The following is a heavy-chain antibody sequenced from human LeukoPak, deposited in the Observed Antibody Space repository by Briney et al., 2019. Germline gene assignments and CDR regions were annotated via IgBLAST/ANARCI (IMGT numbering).Heavy chain of an antibody. D-gene: IGHD3-10*01. V-gene: IGHV3-23*01. CDR2: ISGGDDGT. J-gene: IGHJ4*02. CDR3: AKRGPVYSASPGNYFDY. Sequence: GGSLRLSCAASGFTVSSNYMSWVRQAPGKGLEWVSSISGGDDGTYYADSVKGRFTISRDNSKNTLYLQMNSLRAEDTAVYYCAKRGPVYSASPGNYFDYWGQGTLVTVSS. CDR1: GFTVSSNY.